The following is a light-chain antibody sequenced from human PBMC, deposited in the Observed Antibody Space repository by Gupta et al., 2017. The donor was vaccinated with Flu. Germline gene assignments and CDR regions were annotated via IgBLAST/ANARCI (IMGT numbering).Light chain of an antibody. J-gene: IGLJ3*02. CDR2: TTT. CDR3: VLHMGSGIWV. CDR1: SGSVPTSSY. V-gene: IGLV8-61*01. Sequence: QTVVTQEPSFSVSPGGTVTLTCGLSSGSVPTSSYPSWYQQPPGPPPPHLIYTTTTRSSVVPGRFSGSVVGNKAALTITVAQADEESDYYCVLHMGSGIWVFGGGTKLTVL.